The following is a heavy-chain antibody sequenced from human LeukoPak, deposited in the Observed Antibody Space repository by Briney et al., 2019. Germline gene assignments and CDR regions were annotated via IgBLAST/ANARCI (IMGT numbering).Heavy chain of an antibody. CDR2: LYHSDSA. J-gene: IGHJ6*03. CDR1: GYSISNGYY. CDR3: ARQHDSYYDYSIDV. V-gene: IGHV4-38-2*01. Sequence: SETLSLTCAVSGYSISNGYYWVWIRQPPGRGLEWIGSLYHSDSAYYNTSLRSRVSMSVDTSKNQFSLTLSFVTAADTAVYYCARQHDSYYDYSIDVWGSGTTVTVSS.